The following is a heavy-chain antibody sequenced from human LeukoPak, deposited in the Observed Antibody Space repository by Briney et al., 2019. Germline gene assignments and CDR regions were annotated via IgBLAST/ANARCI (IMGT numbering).Heavy chain of an antibody. V-gene: IGHV4-59*01. CDR2: IYYSGST. D-gene: IGHD1-7*01. J-gene: IGHJ4*02. CDR1: GGPISSYY. CDR3: ARARDWNYVPFDY. Sequence: SSETLSLTCTVSGGPISSYYWSWIRQPPGKGLEWIGYIYYSGSTNYNPSLKSRVTISVDTSKNQFSLKLSSVTAADTAVYYCARARDWNYVPFDYWGQGTLVTVSS.